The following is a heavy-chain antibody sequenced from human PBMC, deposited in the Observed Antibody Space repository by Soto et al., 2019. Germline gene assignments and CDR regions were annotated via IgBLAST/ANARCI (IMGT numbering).Heavy chain of an antibody. CDR1: GYTFTSYA. CDR3: ARNARRVGMDV. CDR2: INAGNGNT. Sequence: QVQLVQSGAEVKKPGASVKVSCKASGYTFTSYAMHWVRQAPGQRLEWMGWINAGNGNTKYSQQFQGRVTITRDTSASTAYMELSSLRSEDTDVYYCARNARRVGMDVWGQGPTVTVSS. J-gene: IGHJ6*02. V-gene: IGHV1-3*01.